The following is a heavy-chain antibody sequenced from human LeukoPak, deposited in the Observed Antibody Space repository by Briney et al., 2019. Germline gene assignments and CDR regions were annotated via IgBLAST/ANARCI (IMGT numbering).Heavy chain of an antibody. CDR1: GGSLSSSSYY. J-gene: IGHJ3*02. D-gene: IGHD3-22*01. Sequence: PSETLSLTCTVSGGSLSSSSYYWGWIRQPPGKWLEWIGSIYYSGSTYYNPSLKSRVTISVDTSKNQFSLKLSSVTAADTAVYYCARDFITMIVRGNAFDIWGQGTMVTVSS. V-gene: IGHV4-39*07. CDR2: IYYSGST. CDR3: ARDFITMIVRGNAFDI.